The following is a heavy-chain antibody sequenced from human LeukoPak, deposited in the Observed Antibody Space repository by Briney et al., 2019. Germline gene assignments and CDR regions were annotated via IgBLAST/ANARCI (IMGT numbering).Heavy chain of an antibody. V-gene: IGHV3-23*01. J-gene: IGHJ4*02. Sequence: QAGGSLRLSCAASGFTFSSYAISWVRQAPGKGLEWVSAISGSGGSTYYAVSVKGRFTISRDNSKDKLYLQMNSQRDEDTAVYYCAKAQIVVVPAATYYFDYWGQGTLVTVSS. D-gene: IGHD2-2*01. CDR2: ISGSGGST. CDR3: AKAQIVVVPAATYYFDY. CDR1: GFTFSSYA.